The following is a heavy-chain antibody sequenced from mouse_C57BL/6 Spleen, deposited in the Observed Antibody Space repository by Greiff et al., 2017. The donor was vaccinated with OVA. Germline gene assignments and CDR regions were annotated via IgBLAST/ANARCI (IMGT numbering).Heavy chain of an antibody. CDR3: ARRATTVVATQGYYAMDY. D-gene: IGHD1-1*01. Sequence: QVQLQQPGAELVKPGASVKMSCKASGYTFTSYWITWVKQRPGQGLEWIGDIYPGSGSTNYNEKFKSKATLTVDTSSSTAYMQLSSLTSEDSAVYYCARRATTVVATQGYYAMDYWGQGTSVTVSS. J-gene: IGHJ4*01. CDR1: GYTFTSYW. CDR2: IYPGSGST. V-gene: IGHV1-55*01.